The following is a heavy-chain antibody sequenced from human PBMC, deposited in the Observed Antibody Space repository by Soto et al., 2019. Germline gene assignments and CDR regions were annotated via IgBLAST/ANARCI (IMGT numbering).Heavy chain of an antibody. CDR1: GFSFSSVW. J-gene: IGHJ4*02. CDR2: IKYDGSEE. CDR3: VTDLNWQGH. Sequence: SCVVSGFSFSSVWMTWVRQAPGKGLECVANIKYDGSEEYYVDSVKGRFTISRDNAKNSLYLQMNSLRDEDSAVYYCVTDLNWQGHWGQGTLVTVSS. V-gene: IGHV3-7*01.